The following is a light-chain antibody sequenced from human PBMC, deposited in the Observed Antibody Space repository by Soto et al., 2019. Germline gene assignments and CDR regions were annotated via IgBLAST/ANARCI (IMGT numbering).Light chain of an antibody. Sequence: DIQMTQSPSSLSASVGDRVTITCRASQGIRNALGWYQQKPGTAPKRLIFAASSLQSGVPSRFSGSGSGTEFTLTISSLQPEDFATYYCLQHNSYPLSFGGGTKVEIK. CDR2: AAS. J-gene: IGKJ4*01. CDR3: LQHNSYPLS. V-gene: IGKV1-17*01. CDR1: QGIRNA.